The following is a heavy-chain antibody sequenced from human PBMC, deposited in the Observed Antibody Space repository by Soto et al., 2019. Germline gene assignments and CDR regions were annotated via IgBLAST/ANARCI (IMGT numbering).Heavy chain of an antibody. CDR2: ISYDGSNK. Sequence: PWGALRLSCAGSGFTFNSYGMHWVRKAPGKGLEWVAVISYDGSNKYYADSVKGRFTISRDNSKNTLYLQMNSLRAEDTAVYYCAKDWSGSYYACFDYWGQGTLVTVSS. D-gene: IGHD1-26*01. CDR1: GFTFNSYG. CDR3: AKDWSGSYYACFDY. J-gene: IGHJ4*02. V-gene: IGHV3-30*18.